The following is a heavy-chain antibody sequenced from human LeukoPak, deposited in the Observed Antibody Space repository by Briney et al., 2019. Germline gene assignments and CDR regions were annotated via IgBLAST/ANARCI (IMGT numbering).Heavy chain of an antibody. D-gene: IGHD3-10*01. CDR3: ARGPGSAYYYYYYMDV. V-gene: IGHV4-59*01. Sequence: PSETLSLTCTVSGGSISSYYWSWIRQPPGKGLEWIGYIYYSGSTNYNPSLKSRVTISVGTSKNQFSLKLSSVTAADTAVYYCARGPGSAYYYYYYMDVWGTGTTVTVSS. CDR1: GGSISSYY. CDR2: IYYSGST. J-gene: IGHJ6*03.